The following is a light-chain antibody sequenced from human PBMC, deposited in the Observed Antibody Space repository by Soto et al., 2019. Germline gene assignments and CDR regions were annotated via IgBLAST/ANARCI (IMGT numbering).Light chain of an antibody. CDR2: AAS. J-gene: IGKJ3*01. CDR1: QSVSVNS. V-gene: IGKV3-20*01. CDR3: QQYGGSPFT. Sequence: EIVLTQSPGTLSLSPGESATLSCRASQSVSVNSLAWYQQKGGQAPRLLIYAASTRAIGVPDRFSGTGSGTDFALTISRLETDDFAVYYCQQYGGSPFTFGLVTKVDI.